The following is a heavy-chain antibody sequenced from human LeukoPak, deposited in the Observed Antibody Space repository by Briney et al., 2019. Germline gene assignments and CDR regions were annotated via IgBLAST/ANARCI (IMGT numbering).Heavy chain of an antibody. V-gene: IGHV3-30*18. J-gene: IGHJ4*02. Sequence: PGGSLRLFCAASGFTFSSYAMHWVRQAPGKGLEWVAVMSHDGSNKYYGDSVKGGFTISRDNSKNTLYLQMNSLRAEDTAVYYCAKLDSSGWSRPFDYWGQGTLVTVSA. D-gene: IGHD6-19*01. CDR3: AKLDSSGWSRPFDY. CDR2: MSHDGSNK. CDR1: GFTFSSYA.